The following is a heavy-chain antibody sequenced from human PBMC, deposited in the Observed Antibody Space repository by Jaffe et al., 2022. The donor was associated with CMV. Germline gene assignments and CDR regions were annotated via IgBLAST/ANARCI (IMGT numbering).Heavy chain of an antibody. V-gene: IGHV5-10-1*03. CDR3: ARRGYYDSSGPWYFDL. Sequence: EVQLVQSGAEVKKPGESLRISCKGSGYSFTSYWISWVRQMPGKGLEWMGRIDPSDSYTNYSPSFQGHVTISADKSISTAYLQWSSLKASDTAMYYCARRGYYDSSGPWYFDLWGRGTLVTVSS. CDR2: IDPSDSYT. CDR1: GYSFTSYW. J-gene: IGHJ2*01. D-gene: IGHD3-22*01.